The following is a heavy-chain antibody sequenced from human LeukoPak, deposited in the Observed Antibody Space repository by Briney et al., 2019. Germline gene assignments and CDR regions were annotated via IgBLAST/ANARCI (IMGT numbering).Heavy chain of an antibody. Sequence: GGSLRLSCAASAFTFSNYAMSWVRQAPGKGLEWVSTISGGGDSTYSTGCVKGRFTISRDNSKNTLYLQMNSLRAEDTALYYCAKVRYYDSSGHHYYFDYWGQGTLVTVSS. CDR2: ISGGGDST. CDR3: AKVRYYDSSGHHYYFDY. V-gene: IGHV3-23*01. J-gene: IGHJ4*02. CDR1: AFTFSNYA. D-gene: IGHD3-22*01.